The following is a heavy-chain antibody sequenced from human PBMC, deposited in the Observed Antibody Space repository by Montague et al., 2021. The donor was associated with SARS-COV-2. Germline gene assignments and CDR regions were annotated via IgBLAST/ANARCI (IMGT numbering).Heavy chain of an antibody. CDR1: GFSLTTRGVG. CDR3: AHKLYGINRRWFDP. D-gene: IGHD1-14*01. Sequence: VKPTQTLTRTCTFSGFSLTTRGVGVGWIRQPPGKALEWLALIXXXYSNHYSPSLKSRLTITKDTSNNQVVLTMPSMDPVDTATYYCAHKLYGINRRWFDPWGQGTLVTVSS. CDR2: IXXXYSN. V-gene: IGHV2-5*02. J-gene: IGHJ5*02.